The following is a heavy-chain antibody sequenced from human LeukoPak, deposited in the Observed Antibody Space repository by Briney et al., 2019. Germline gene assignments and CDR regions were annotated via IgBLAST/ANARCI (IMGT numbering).Heavy chain of an antibody. CDR2: IKQDGSEK. CDR1: GFTFSTYW. Sequence: GGSLRLSCAASGFTFSTYWMSWVRQAPGKGLEWVANIKQDGSEKYYVDSVKGRFTISRDNAKNSLYLQMNSLRDEATAGYSGARKCGRRGGGTFDYWGQGALVTVSS. CDR3: ARKCGRRGGGTFDY. J-gene: IGHJ4*02. D-gene: IGHD3-16*01. V-gene: IGHV3-7*01.